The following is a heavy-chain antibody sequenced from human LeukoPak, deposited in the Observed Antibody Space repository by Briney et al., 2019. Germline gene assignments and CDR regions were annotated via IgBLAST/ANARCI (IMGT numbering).Heavy chain of an antibody. D-gene: IGHD3-22*01. V-gene: IGHV3-11*01. CDR1: GFTFSDYY. J-gene: IGHJ3*02. Sequence: GGSLRLSCAASGFTFSDYYMGWIRQAPGKGLEWVSYISSSGSTIYYADSVKGRFTISRDNAKNSLYLQMNSLRAEDTAVYYCARYNMIVVVITTHDAFDIWGQGTMVTVSS. CDR2: ISSSGSTI. CDR3: ARYNMIVVVITTHDAFDI.